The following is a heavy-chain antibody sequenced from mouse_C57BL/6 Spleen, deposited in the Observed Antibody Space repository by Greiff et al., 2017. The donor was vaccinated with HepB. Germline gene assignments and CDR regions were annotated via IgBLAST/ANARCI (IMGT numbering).Heavy chain of an antibody. V-gene: IGHV1-42*01. Sequence: VQLQQSGPELVKPGASVKISCKASGYSFTGYYMNWVKQSPEKSLEWIGEINPSTGGTTYNQKFKAKATLTVDKSSSTAYMQLKSLTSEDSAVYYCARWGLRPAMDYWGQGTSVTVSS. J-gene: IGHJ4*01. D-gene: IGHD2-4*01. CDR1: GYSFTGYY. CDR3: ARWGLRPAMDY. CDR2: INPSTGGT.